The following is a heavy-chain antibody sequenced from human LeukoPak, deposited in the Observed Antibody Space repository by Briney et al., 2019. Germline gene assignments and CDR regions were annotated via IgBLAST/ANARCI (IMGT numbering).Heavy chain of an antibody. D-gene: IGHD3-16*01. Sequence: GGSLRLSCAASGFTFSTYAMSWVRQAPGKGLEWVSGISGSGGSTYYADSVKGRFTISRDNSKNTLYLQMDSLRAEDTAVYYCARSRGPNTFGGVHDYWGQGTLVTVSS. V-gene: IGHV3-23*01. CDR3: ARSRGPNTFGGVHDY. CDR2: ISGSGGST. J-gene: IGHJ4*02. CDR1: GFTFSTYA.